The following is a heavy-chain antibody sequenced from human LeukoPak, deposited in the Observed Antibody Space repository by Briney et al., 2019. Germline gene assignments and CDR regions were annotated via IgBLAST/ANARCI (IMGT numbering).Heavy chain of an antibody. V-gene: IGHV1-24*01. CDR2: FDPEDGET. Sequence: ASVKVSCKVSGYTLTELSMHWVRQAPGKGLEWMRGFDPEDGETIYAQKFQGRVTMTEDTSTDTAYMELSSLRSEDTAVYYCATQIGYDGFFDYWGQGTLVTVSS. J-gene: IGHJ4*02. CDR3: ATQIGYDGFFDY. D-gene: IGHD5-12*01. CDR1: GYTLTELS.